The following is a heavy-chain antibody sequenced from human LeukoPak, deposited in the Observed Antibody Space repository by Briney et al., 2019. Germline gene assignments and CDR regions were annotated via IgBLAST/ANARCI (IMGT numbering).Heavy chain of an antibody. D-gene: IGHD5-24*01. J-gene: IGHJ4*02. V-gene: IGHV4-59*01. Sequence: PSETLSLTCTVSGGSISPYYWSWIRQPPGKQLEWIGFISYSGSTEYNPSLKSRVTISVDTSQNQFSLKLTSLTPADTAMYYCTRDRRDGYNCVDLWGQGTMVTVSS. CDR1: GGSISPYY. CDR2: ISYSGST. CDR3: TRDRRDGYNCVDL.